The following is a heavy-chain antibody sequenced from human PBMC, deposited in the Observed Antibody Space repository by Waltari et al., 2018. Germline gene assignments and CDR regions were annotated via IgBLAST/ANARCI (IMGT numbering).Heavy chain of an antibody. V-gene: IGHV3-72*01. CDR2: TKNKRNGYTT. J-gene: IGHJ4*02. D-gene: IGHD1-26*01. CDR1: GFTFSDHY. Sequence: EVHLVESGGGLVQPGGSLRLSCAASGFTFSDHYMDWVRQAPGKGLEWVVRTKNKRNGYTTEYAASGRGRFTISRDESENSVYLQMNSLKTEDTAVYFCGRWTSGSPDVWGQGTLVTVSS. CDR3: GRWTSGSPDV.